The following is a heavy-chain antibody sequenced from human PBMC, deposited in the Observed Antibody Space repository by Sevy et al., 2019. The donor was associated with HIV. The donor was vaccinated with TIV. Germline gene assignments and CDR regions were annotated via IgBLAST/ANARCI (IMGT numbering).Heavy chain of an antibody. CDR3: AMNYYDSSGSSFFFDY. J-gene: IGHJ4*02. CDR1: GGSISSSRYY. CDR2: IYYNGNT. Sequence: SETLSLTCTVSGGSISSSRYYWGWIRQPPGKGLEWIGSIYYNGNTYYSPSLKSRITISVDTSKNQFSLKLTSVTAADTAVYYCAMNYYDSSGSSFFFDYWGQGTLVTVSS. D-gene: IGHD3-22*01. V-gene: IGHV4-39*01.